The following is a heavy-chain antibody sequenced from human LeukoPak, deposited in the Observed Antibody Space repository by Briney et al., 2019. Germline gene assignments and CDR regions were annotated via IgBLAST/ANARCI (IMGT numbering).Heavy chain of an antibody. Sequence: ASVKVSCNASGYPFNNYDINWVRQATGQGLEWMGWMNPHSGKTGYAQNFQGRVTMTRDTSISTAYMELSSLRSEDTAVYYCARLSSHYGDYKVDPWGQGTLVTVSS. CDR3: ARLSSHYGDYKVDP. D-gene: IGHD4-17*01. CDR2: MNPHSGKT. V-gene: IGHV1-8*01. J-gene: IGHJ5*02. CDR1: GYPFNNYD.